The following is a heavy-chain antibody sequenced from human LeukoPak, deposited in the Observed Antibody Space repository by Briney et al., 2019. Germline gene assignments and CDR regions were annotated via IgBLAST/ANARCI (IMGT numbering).Heavy chain of an antibody. CDR3: ARSGYSSSLLDY. J-gene: IGHJ4*02. Sequence: GGSLRLSCGASGFIFSSYWMTWVRQAPGKRLEWVANIKPDGSEKYYVDSVKGRFTISRDNAKNSLYLQMNSLRAEDTAVYYCARSGYSSSLLDYWGQGTLVTVSS. D-gene: IGHD6-13*01. CDR2: IKPDGSEK. V-gene: IGHV3-7*01. CDR1: GFIFSSYW.